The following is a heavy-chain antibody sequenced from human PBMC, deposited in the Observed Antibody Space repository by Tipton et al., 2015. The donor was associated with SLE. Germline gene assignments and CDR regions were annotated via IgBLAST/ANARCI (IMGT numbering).Heavy chain of an antibody. J-gene: IGHJ3*02. V-gene: IGHV3-30*02. CDR3: AKDERVGATTDALDI. CDR2: IRHHGNEK. D-gene: IGHD1-26*01. Sequence: GSLRLSCAASGFIFSIYGKHWIRQTPGKGVEWVAYIRHHGNEKYYVDSVKGRFTISRDNSKNTLSLQMNSLRDEDTAVYYCAKDERVGATTDALDIWGQGTMVTVSS. CDR1: GFIFSIYG.